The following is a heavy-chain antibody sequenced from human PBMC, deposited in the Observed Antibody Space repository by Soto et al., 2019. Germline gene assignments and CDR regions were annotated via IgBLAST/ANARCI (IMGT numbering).Heavy chain of an antibody. CDR2: INPSGGST. Sequence: ASVKVSCKASGYPFTSYYMHWVRQAPGQGLELMGIINPSGGSTSYAQKFQGRVTMTRDTSTSTVYMELSSLRSEDTAVYYCARDDGMSHYYYGMDVWGQGTTVTVSS. CDR3: ARDDGMSHYYYGMDV. D-gene: IGHD1-26*01. CDR1: GYPFTSYY. V-gene: IGHV1-46*01. J-gene: IGHJ6*02.